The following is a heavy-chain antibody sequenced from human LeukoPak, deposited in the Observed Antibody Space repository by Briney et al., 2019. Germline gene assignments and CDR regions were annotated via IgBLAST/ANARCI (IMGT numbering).Heavy chain of an antibody. J-gene: IGHJ6*03. V-gene: IGHV3-74*01. CDR3: ARAVAPGPNYYYYMDV. CDR1: GFTFSSYW. Sequence: GGSLRLSCAASGFTFSSYWMHWVRQVPGKGLVWVSRISSDGSSTSYADSVKGRFTFSRDNAKNMLYLQMSRLTAEDTAVYFCARAVAPGPNYYYYMDVWGKGTTVTISS. CDR2: ISSDGSST. D-gene: IGHD6-19*01.